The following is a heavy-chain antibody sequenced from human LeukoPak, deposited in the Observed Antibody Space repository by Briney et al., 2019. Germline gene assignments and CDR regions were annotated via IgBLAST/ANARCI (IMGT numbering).Heavy chain of an antibody. D-gene: IGHD3-3*01. V-gene: IGHV4-34*12. CDR1: GVSFSGYY. CDR2: IIESGAT. Sequence: PSETLSFTCAVYGVSFSGYYWTWIRQPPGKGLQWIGEIIESGATKYMSSLKSRVTISIDTSKSQFSLNLTSVTAADTAVYYCARGLASGYPPIPFDYWGQGTPVTVSS. CDR3: ARGLASGYPPIPFDY. J-gene: IGHJ4*02.